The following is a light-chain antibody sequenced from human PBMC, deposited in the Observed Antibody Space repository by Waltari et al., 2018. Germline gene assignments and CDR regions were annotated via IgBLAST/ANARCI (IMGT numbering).Light chain of an antibody. J-gene: IGKJ2*01. CDR3: QKCFSAPYT. Sequence: DIQMTQSPSSLSASVGDRVTITCRASQGINNYLAWYQQRAGKAPKVLIYAASILQSAVPSRFSGSGSGTDFTLTISSLQPEDVATYYCQKCFSAPYTFGQGTKLEI. V-gene: IGKV1-27*01. CDR2: AAS. CDR1: QGINNY.